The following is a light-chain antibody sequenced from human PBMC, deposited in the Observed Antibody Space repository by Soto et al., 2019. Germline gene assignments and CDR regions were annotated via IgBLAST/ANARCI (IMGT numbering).Light chain of an antibody. CDR3: CSYAGSSIFYV. CDR1: SSDVGDYGY. Sequence: QSALTQPRSVSGSPGQSVTITCTGTSSDVGDYGYVSWYQEHPGKAPKLLIYDVTKRPSGVPNRFSGSKSGNTASLTISGLQAGDEADYYCCSYAGSSIFYVFGTGTKVTVL. CDR2: DVT. J-gene: IGLJ1*01. V-gene: IGLV2-11*01.